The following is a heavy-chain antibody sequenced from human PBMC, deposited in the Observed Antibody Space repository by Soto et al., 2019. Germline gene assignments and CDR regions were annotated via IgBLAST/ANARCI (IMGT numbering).Heavy chain of an antibody. CDR3: ARQGIGNLHGLVDV. CDR2: VYYNGGS. D-gene: IGHD3-10*01. V-gene: IGHV4-59*08. Sequence: QVQLQESGPGLVKPSETLSLTCTVSGGSIDGYNCAWIRQPPGKALEWVGYVYYNGGSRYNPSLNSRVTLSMDTSKSQFSLQLRSVTAADTAVYYWARQGIGNLHGLVDVWGRGTTVTVSS. J-gene: IGHJ6*02. CDR1: GGSIDGYN.